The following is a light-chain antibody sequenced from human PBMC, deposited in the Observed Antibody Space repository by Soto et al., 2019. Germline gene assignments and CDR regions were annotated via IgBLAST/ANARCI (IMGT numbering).Light chain of an antibody. Sequence: EIVMTQSPATLSLSPGERAALSCRASQSINSELAWYQQKPGQPPRLLIYGAATSATGVPARFTDSESGSEFTLTISGLQSEDLAVYYGQQGHNWPLTFGQGNRLEI. V-gene: IGKV3-15*01. CDR2: GAA. CDR3: QQGHNWPLT. CDR1: QSINSE. J-gene: IGKJ2*01.